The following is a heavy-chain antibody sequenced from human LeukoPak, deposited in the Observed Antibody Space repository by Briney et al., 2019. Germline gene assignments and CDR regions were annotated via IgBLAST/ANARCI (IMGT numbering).Heavy chain of an antibody. CDR2: ISYDGSNK. Sequence: PGRSLRLSCAASGFTFSSYAMHWVRQAPGKGLEWVAVISYDGSNKYYADSVKGRFTISRDNAKNTLYLKMNSLRAEDTAVYYCARDRRFDPWGQGTLVTVSS. V-gene: IGHV3-30*04. J-gene: IGHJ5*02. CDR3: ARDRRFDP. CDR1: GFTFSSYA.